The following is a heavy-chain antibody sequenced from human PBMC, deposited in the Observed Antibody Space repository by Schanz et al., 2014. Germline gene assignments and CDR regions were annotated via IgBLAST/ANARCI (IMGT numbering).Heavy chain of an antibody. CDR2: IFFRGST. V-gene: IGHV4-30-4*07. Sequence: QVQLQESGPGLVKPSQTLSLTCAVSGGSISSGGYSWSWIRQPPGKGLEWIGYIFFRGSTYYNPSLKSRFTISIDPSKTQFSLRLTSVTAADTAVYYCYGMDVWGQGTTVTVSS. CDR3: YGMDV. CDR1: GGSISSGGYS. J-gene: IGHJ6*02.